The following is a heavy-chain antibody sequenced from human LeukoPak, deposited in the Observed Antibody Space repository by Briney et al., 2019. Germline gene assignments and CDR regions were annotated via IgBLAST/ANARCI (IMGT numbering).Heavy chain of an antibody. CDR3: ARSSLGYCTNGVCFAFDY. D-gene: IGHD2-8*01. CDR1: GGTFSSYA. J-gene: IGHJ4*02. Sequence: ASVKVSCKASGGTFSSYAISWVRQAPGQGLEWMGGIIPIFGTANYAQKFQGRVTITTDESTSTAYMELSSLRSEGTAVYYCARSSLGYCTNGVCFAFDYSRQGTLVTVSS. V-gene: IGHV1-69*05. CDR2: IIPIFGTA.